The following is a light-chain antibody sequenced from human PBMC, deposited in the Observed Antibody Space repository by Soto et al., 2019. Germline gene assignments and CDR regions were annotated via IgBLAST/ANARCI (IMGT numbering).Light chain of an antibody. CDR1: SSDIGHYDY. CDR2: HVT. Sequence: QSALTQPASVSGSPGQSITISCTGTSSDIGHYDYVSWYQQHPGKAPKLMIYHVTYRPSGVSNRYSGSKSGNSASLTISGLQADDEADYYYCTLTTSHTHVFGSGTKVTV. CDR3: CTLTTSHTHV. V-gene: IGLV2-14*03. J-gene: IGLJ1*01.